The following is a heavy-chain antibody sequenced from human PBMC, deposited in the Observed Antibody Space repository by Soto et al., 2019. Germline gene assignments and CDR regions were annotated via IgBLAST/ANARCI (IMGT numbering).Heavy chain of an antibody. CDR1: GGSISSSNW. CDR2: IYHSGST. D-gene: IGHD3-9*01. V-gene: IGHV4-4*02. J-gene: IGHJ6*02. CDR3: ARDFRPPVASTYYDILTGYQFAYYGMDV. Sequence: QVQLQESGPGLVKPSGTLSLTCAVSGGSISSSNWWSWVRQPPGKGLEWIGEIYHSGSTNYNPSLQCRGTMSVDKSKNQFSLKPSSVTAADTAVYYCARDFRPPVASTYYDILTGYQFAYYGMDVWGQGTTVTVSS.